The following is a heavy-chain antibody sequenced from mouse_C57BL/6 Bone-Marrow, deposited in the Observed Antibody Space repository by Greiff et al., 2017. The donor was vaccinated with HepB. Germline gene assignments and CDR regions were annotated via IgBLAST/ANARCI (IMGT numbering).Heavy chain of an antibody. CDR2: IWSGGST. V-gene: IGHV2-2*01. CDR1: GFSLTSYG. J-gene: IGHJ4*01. Sequence: QVQRKESGPGLVQPSQSLSITCTVSGFSLTSYGVHWVRQSPGKGLEWLGVIWSGGSTDYNAAFISRLSISKDNSKSQVFFKMNSLQADDTAIYYCARKPLLYYARNAMDYWGQGTSVTVSS. D-gene: IGHD2-1*01. CDR3: ARKPLLYYARNAMDY.